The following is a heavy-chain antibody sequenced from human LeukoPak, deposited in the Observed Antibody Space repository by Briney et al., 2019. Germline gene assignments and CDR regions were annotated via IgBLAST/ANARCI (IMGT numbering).Heavy chain of an antibody. J-gene: IGHJ4*02. CDR2: IASDGRDK. CDR3: VCEGAYDSSGYYYFDY. D-gene: IGHD3-22*01. V-gene: IGHV3-30*14. Sequence: QTGGSLRLSCAASGFTFTSHAMHWVRQAPGKGLEWATVIASDGRDKHYADSVKGRFTISRDNSKNTLYLQMNSLRAEDTAVYYCVCEGAYDSSGYYYFDYWGQGTLVTVSS. CDR1: GFTFTSHA.